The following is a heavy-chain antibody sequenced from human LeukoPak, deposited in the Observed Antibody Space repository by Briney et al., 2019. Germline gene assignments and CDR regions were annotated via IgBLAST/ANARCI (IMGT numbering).Heavy chain of an antibody. V-gene: IGHV4-59*01. CDR2: SGST. CDR3: ARTSRHYYGSGRNLTPWPAGMDV. Sequence: SETLSLTCTVSDGSISDYYCTWILQPPGKGLEWIGYSGSTKYNPSLKSRVTISVDTSNSRFSLTLTSVTSEDTAVYYCARTSRHYYGSGRNLTPWPAGMDVWGQGTTVIVS. J-gene: IGHJ6*02. CDR1: DGSISDYY. D-gene: IGHD3-10*01.